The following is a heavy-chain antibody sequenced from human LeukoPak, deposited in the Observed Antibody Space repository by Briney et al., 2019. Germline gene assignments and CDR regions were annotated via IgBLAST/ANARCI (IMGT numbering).Heavy chain of an antibody. V-gene: IGHV3-23*01. J-gene: IGHJ4*02. CDR1: GFTFSSHA. D-gene: IGHD3-10*01. Sequence: GGSLRLSCAASGFTFSSHALSWLRQAPGKGLEWVSTISGSGGSTYYADSVKGRFTISRDNSKNTLYVQMSSLRADDTAVYYCAKGYYNGSGSYSTFDYWGQGTLVTVSS. CDR3: AKGYYNGSGSYSTFDY. CDR2: ISGSGGST.